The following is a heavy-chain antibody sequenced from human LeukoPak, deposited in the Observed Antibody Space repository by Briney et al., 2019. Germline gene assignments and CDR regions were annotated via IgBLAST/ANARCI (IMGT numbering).Heavy chain of an antibody. CDR1: GFTFSSYA. CDR3: AKDLGRYRNNYFDY. CDR2: ISGSGGGT. Sequence: AGGSLRLSCAASGFTFSSYAMSWVRQAPEKGLEWVSTISGSGGGTYYADSVKGRFTISRDDSKNTLYLQMNSLSAEDTAVYYCAKDLGRYRNNYFDYWGQGTLVTVSS. V-gene: IGHV3-23*01. J-gene: IGHJ4*02. D-gene: IGHD1-26*01.